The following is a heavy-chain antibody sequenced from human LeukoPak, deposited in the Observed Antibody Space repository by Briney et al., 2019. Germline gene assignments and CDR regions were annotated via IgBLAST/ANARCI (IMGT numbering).Heavy chain of an antibody. D-gene: IGHD2-15*01. CDR2: IYYSGST. CDR1: GGSISSSSYY. CDR3: ARDRGGTYPFHYYMDV. J-gene: IGHJ6*03. V-gene: IGHV4-39*07. Sequence: SETLSLTCTVSGGSISSSSYYWDWIRQPPGKGLEWIGNIYYSGSTYYNPSLKSRVTISVDTSKNQFSLKLNSVTAADTAVYYCARDRGGTYPFHYYMDVWGKGTTVTVSS.